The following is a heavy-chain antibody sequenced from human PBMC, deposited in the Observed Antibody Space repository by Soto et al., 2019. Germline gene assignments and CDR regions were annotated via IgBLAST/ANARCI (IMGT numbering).Heavy chain of an antibody. Sequence: GGSQTLSCAASGFTLSSYAMSWVRQAPVKGLEWVSAISGSGAGTYYADSVKGRFTISRDNSKSTLYLQMNSLRAEDTAVYYCAKYTSGWDFDYWGQGTLVTVSS. CDR1: GFTLSSYA. CDR2: ISGSGAGT. J-gene: IGHJ4*02. V-gene: IGHV3-23*01. D-gene: IGHD6-19*01. CDR3: AKYTSGWDFDY.